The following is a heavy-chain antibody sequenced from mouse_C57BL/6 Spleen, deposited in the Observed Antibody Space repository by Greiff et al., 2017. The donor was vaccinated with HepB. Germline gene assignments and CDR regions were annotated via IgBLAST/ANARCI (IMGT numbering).Heavy chain of an antibody. CDR3: AASQAFDY. CDR1: GYTFTSYW. J-gene: IGHJ2*01. V-gene: IGHV1-50*01. Sequence: VKLQQPGAELVKPGASVKLSCKASGYTFTSYWMQWVKQRPGQGLEWIGEIDPSDSYTNYNQKFKGKATLTVDTSSSTAYMQLSSLTSEDSAVYYCAASQAFDYWGQGTTLTVSS. D-gene: IGHD3-2*02. CDR2: IDPSDSYT.